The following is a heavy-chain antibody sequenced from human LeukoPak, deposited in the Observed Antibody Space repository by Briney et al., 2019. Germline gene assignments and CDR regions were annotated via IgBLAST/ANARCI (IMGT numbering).Heavy chain of an antibody. J-gene: IGHJ4*02. V-gene: IGHV4-31*02. CDR1: GFTFSDYY. CDR3: ARSQSKSDYYEDY. Sequence: LRLSCAASGFTFSDYYMSWIRQHPGKGLEWIGYIYYSGSTYYNPSLKSRVTISVDTSKNQFSLKLSSVTAADTAVYYCARSQSKSDYYEDYWGQGTLVTVSS. CDR2: IYYSGST. D-gene: IGHD3-22*01.